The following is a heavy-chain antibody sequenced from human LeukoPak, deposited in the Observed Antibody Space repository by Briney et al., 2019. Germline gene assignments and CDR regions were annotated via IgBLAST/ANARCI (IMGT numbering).Heavy chain of an antibody. J-gene: IGHJ5*02. CDR2: IYYSGST. CDR3: ARQDHYTSYDILAFTQFDP. Sequence: PSETLSLTCTVSGYSISSGYYWGWIRQPPGKGLEWIGSIYYSGSTYYNPSLKSRVTISVDTSKNQFSLKLSSVTAADTAVYYCARQDHYTSYDILAFTQFDPWGQGTLVTVSS. V-gene: IGHV4-38-2*02. CDR1: GYSISSGYY. D-gene: IGHD3-9*01.